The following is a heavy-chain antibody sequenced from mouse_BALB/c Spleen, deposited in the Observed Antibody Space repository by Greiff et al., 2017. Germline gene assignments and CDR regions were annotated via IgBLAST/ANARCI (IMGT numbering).Heavy chain of an antibody. V-gene: IGHV5-12-2*01. D-gene: IGHD2-3*01. CDR2: ISNGGGST. CDR1: GFTFSSYT. Sequence: EVKLVESGGGLVQPGGSLKLSCAASGFTFSSYTMSWVRQTPEKRLEWVAYISNGGGSTYYPDTVKGRFTISRDNAKNTLYLQMSSLKSEDTAMYYCARHSGGYYQYAMDYWGQGTSVTVSS. J-gene: IGHJ4*01. CDR3: ARHSGGYYQYAMDY.